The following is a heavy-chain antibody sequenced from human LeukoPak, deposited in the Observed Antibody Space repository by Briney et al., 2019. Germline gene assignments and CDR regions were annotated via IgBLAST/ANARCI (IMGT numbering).Heavy chain of an antibody. CDR3: ARLRGYGGNSA. Sequence: PSETLSLTCTVSGGSINNYYWSWIRQPAGKGLEWIGRIYTRGSTNYNPSLKSRVTMSVDTSKNQFSLKLSSVTAADTAVYYCARLRGYGGNSAWGQGTLVTVSS. CDR1: GGSINNYY. D-gene: IGHD4-23*01. J-gene: IGHJ5*02. V-gene: IGHV4-4*07. CDR2: IYTRGST.